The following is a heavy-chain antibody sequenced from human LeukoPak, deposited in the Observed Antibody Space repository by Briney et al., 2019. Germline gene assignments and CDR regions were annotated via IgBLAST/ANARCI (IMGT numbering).Heavy chain of an antibody. CDR3: ATGGSSGWGYWYFDL. D-gene: IGHD6-19*01. CDR1: GYTFTSYG. V-gene: IGHV1-18*01. CDR2: ISAYNGNT. Sequence: GASVKVSCKASGYTFTSYGISWVRQAPGQGLEWMGWISAYNGNTNYAQKLQGRVTMTTDTSTSTAYMELRSLRSDDTAVYYCATGGSSGWGYWYFDLWGRGTLVTVSS. J-gene: IGHJ2*01.